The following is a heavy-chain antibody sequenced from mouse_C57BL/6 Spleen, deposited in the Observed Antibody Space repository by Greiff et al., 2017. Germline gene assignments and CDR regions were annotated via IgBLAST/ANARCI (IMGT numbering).Heavy chain of an antibody. Sequence: QVQLQQPGAELVKPGASVKLSCKASGYTFTSYWMHWVKQRPGQGLEWIGMIHPNSGSTNYNEKFKSKATLTVDKSSSTAYMQLSSLTSEDSAVYYCGITTVVATDYYAMDYWGQGTSVTVSS. V-gene: IGHV1-64*01. CDR3: GITTVVATDYYAMDY. CDR2: IHPNSGST. J-gene: IGHJ4*01. D-gene: IGHD1-1*01. CDR1: GYTFTSYW.